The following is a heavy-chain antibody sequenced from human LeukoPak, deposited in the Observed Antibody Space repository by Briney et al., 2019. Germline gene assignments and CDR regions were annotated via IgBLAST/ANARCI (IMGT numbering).Heavy chain of an antibody. Sequence: AGGSLRLSCAASGFTFSSYSMNWVRQAPGKGLEWVSSISSSSSYIYYADSEKGRFTISRDNAKNSLYLQMNSLRAEDTAVYYCAREDTIFGVTDAFDIWGQGTMVTVSS. J-gene: IGHJ3*02. CDR2: ISSSSSYI. D-gene: IGHD3-3*01. CDR1: GFTFSSYS. V-gene: IGHV3-21*01. CDR3: AREDTIFGVTDAFDI.